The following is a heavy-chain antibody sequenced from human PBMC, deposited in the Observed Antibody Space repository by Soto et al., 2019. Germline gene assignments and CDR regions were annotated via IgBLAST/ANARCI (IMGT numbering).Heavy chain of an antibody. Sequence: SETLSLTCAVSGGSINSDGYSWSWIRQQPGKGLEWIGYILPSGSTYCTPPLKSRVTISRDRVKNQCSLKLSSVTAADTAVYYCARSVAVVGLDYWGQGALVTVSS. V-gene: IGHV4-30-2*01. D-gene: IGHD6-19*01. CDR1: GGSINSDGYS. J-gene: IGHJ4*02. CDR2: ILPSGST. CDR3: ARSVAVVGLDY.